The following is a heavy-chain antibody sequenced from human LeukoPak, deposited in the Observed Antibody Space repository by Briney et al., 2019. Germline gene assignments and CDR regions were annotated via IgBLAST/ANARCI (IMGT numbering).Heavy chain of an antibody. CDR1: GFTFSSYA. CDR3: ARGVVGPNYYYYYGMDV. V-gene: IGHV3-53*01. CDR2: IYSGGST. Sequence: GGSLRLSCAASGFTFSSYAMSWVRQAPGKGLEWVSVIYSGGSTYYADSVKGRFTISRDNSKNTLYLQMNSLRAEDTAVYYCARGVVGPNYYYYYGMDVWGQGTTVTVSS. D-gene: IGHD2-21*01. J-gene: IGHJ6*02.